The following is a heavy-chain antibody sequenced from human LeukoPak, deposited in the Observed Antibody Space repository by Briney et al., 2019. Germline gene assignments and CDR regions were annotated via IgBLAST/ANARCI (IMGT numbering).Heavy chain of an antibody. D-gene: IGHD3-22*01. Sequence: ASVKVSCKASGYTFTGYYMHWVRQAPGQGLEWMGWINPNSGGTNYAQKFQGRVTMTRDTSISTAYMELSRLRSDDTAVYYCARVGYYYDSSGYYSHNWPFDYWGQGTLVTVSS. CDR3: ARVGYYYDSSGYYSHNWPFDY. CDR2: INPNSGGT. V-gene: IGHV1-2*02. J-gene: IGHJ4*02. CDR1: GYTFTGYY.